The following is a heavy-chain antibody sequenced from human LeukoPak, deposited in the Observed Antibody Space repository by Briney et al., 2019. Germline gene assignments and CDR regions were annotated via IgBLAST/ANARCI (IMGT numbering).Heavy chain of an antibody. V-gene: IGHV3-9*01. CDR3: AKDMNSDGSGSSYNPWGPFDS. D-gene: IGHD3-10*01. Sequence: GRSLRLSCAASGFTFDNYAMHWVRQAPGKGLEWVSGIAWNSGNTGFADSVKGRFTISRDNAENSLYLQMNSLTPEDTAFYFCAKDMNSDGSGSSYNPWGPFDSWGQGTLVTVSS. J-gene: IGHJ4*02. CDR1: GFTFDNYA. CDR2: IAWNSGNT.